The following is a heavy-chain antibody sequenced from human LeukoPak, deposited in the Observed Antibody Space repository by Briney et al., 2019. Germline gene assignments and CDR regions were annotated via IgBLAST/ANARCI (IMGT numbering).Heavy chain of an antibody. D-gene: IGHD5-18*01. V-gene: IGHV4-59*08. CDR2: IYYSGST. Sequence: SETLSLTCTVSGGSISSYYRSWIRQPPGKGLEWIGYIYYSGSTNYNPSLKSRVTISVDTSKNQFSLKLSSVTAADTAVYYCARSMDTVDAFDIWGQGTMVTVSS. J-gene: IGHJ3*02. CDR1: GGSISSYY. CDR3: ARSMDTVDAFDI.